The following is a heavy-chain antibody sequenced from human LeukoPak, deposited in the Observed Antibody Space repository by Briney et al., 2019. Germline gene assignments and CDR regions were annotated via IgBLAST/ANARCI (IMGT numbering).Heavy chain of an antibody. CDR1: GYTFTSYG. J-gene: IGHJ6*03. D-gene: IGHD3-10*01. CDR3: ARPSSGTGYMDV. CDR2: ISAYNGNT. Sequence: ASVKVSCKASGYTFTSYGISWVRQAPGQGLEWMGCISAYNGNTNYAQKLQGRVTMTTDTSTSTAYMELRSLRSDDTAVYYCARPSSGTGYMDVWGKGTTVTVSS. V-gene: IGHV1-18*01.